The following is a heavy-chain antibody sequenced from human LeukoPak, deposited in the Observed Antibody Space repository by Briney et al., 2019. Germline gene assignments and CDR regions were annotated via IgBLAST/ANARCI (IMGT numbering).Heavy chain of an antibody. D-gene: IGHD3-22*01. V-gene: IGHV4-59*01. CDR1: GDSINSYY. CDR3: AIHPYFYDAELDYFDS. J-gene: IGHJ4*02. CDR2: IYTGGAT. Sequence: SETLSLTCTVSGDSINSYYWSWIRQPPGKGLEWIGYIYTGGATNYNPSLKSRVAISVDSSKNPFSLKLGSVTAADSAVYYCAIHPYFYDAELDYFDSWGQGTLVTVSS.